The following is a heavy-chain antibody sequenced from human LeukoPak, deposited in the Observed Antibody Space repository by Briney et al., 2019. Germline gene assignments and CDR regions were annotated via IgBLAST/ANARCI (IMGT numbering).Heavy chain of an antibody. CDR3: ARLIPMRYYDSSGYFDY. J-gene: IGHJ4*02. D-gene: IGHD3-22*01. CDR1: GGSISSSSYY. Sequence: PSETLSLTCTVSGGSISSSSYYWGWIRQPPGKGLEWIGSIYYSGSTYYNPSLKSRVTISVGTSKNQFSLKLSSVTAADTAVYYCARLIPMRYYDSSGYFDYWGQGTLVTVSS. V-gene: IGHV4-39*01. CDR2: IYYSGST.